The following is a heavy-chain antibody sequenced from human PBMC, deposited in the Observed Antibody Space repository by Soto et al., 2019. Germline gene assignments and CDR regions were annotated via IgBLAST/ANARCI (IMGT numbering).Heavy chain of an antibody. D-gene: IGHD4-17*01. CDR3: ARDPTTVTADAIDI. V-gene: IGHV3-33*01. Sequence: GGSLRLSCAASGFTFSSYGMHWVRQAPGKGLEWVAVIWYDRSNKYYADSVKGRFTISRDNAKNTLYLQMNSLRAEDTAVYYCARDPTTVTADAIDISGQGTMVTVSS. CDR2: IWYDRSNK. J-gene: IGHJ3*02. CDR1: GFTFSSYG.